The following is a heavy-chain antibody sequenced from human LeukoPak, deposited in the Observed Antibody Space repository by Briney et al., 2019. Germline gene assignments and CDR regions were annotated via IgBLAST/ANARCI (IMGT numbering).Heavy chain of an antibody. CDR1: GGSFSGYY. J-gene: IGHJ4*02. CDR3: ARGPTLSDYVWGSYRPLFY. V-gene: IGHV4-34*01. D-gene: IGHD3-16*02. Sequence: SETLSLTCAVYGGSFSGYYWSWIRQPPGKGLEWIGEINHSGSTNYNPSLKSRATISVDTSKNQFSLKLSSVTAADTAVYYCARGPTLSDYVWGSYRPLFYWGQGTLVTVSS. CDR2: INHSGST.